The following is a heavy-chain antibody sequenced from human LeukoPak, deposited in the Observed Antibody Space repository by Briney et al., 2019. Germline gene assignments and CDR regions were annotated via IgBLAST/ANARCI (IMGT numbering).Heavy chain of an antibody. J-gene: IGHJ4*02. CDR2: IYYSGST. CDR1: GGSISSGDYY. V-gene: IGHV4-30-4*08. Sequence: SQTLSLTCTVSGGSISSGDYYWSWIRQPPGKGLEWIGYIYYSGSTYYNPSLKSRVTISVDTSKNQFSLKLSSVTAADTAVYYCARDPRYYDSSGYFDYWGQGTLVTVSS. CDR3: ARDPRYYDSSGYFDY. D-gene: IGHD3-22*01.